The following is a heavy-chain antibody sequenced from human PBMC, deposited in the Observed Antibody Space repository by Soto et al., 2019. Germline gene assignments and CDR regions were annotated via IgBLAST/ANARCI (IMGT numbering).Heavy chain of an antibody. Sequence: PGGSLRLSCAASGFTVSSNYMSWVRQAPGKGLEWVSVIYSGGSTYYADSVKGRFTISRDNSKNTLYLQMNSLRAEDTAVYYCARYAAVAGKGFDYWGQGTLVTVSS. CDR3: ARYAAVAGKGFDY. CDR1: GFTVSSNY. V-gene: IGHV3-66*01. CDR2: IYSGGST. J-gene: IGHJ4*02. D-gene: IGHD6-19*01.